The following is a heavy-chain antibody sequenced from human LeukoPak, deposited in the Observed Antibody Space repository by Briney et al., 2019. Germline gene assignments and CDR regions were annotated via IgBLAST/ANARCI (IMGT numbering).Heavy chain of an antibody. CDR1: GGSISSYY. V-gene: IGHV4-59*08. CDR3: ARVVAAAGISGYYMDV. D-gene: IGHD6-13*01. J-gene: IGHJ6*03. Sequence: NPSETLSLTCTVSGGSISSYYWSWIRQPPGKGLEWIGYIYYSGSTNYNPSLKSRVTISVDTSKNQFSLKLSSVTAADTAVYYCARVVAAAGISGYYMDVWGKGTTVTVSS. CDR2: IYYSGST.